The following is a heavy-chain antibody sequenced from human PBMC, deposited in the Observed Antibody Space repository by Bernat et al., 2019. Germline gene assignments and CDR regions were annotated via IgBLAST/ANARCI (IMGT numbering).Heavy chain of an antibody. J-gene: IGHJ4*02. CDR2: ISYDGSNK. V-gene: IGHV3-30*18. CDR1: GFTFRSYG. D-gene: IGHD2-21*02. Sequence: GRRGGGGGGVVQPGRSLRLSCAASGFTFRSYGMHWVRQAPGKGLEWVAVISYDGSNKYYADSVKGRFTISRDNSKNTLYLQMNSLRAEDTAVYYCAKGPAYCGGDCHSSFDYWGQGTLVTVSS. CDR3: AKGPAYCGGDCHSSFDY.